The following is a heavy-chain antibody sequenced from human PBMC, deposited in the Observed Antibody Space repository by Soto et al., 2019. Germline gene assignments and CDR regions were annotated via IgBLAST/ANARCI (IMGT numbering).Heavy chain of an antibody. Sequence: QVQLVESGGGVVQPGRSLRLSCAASGFTFSSYAMHWVRQAPGKGLEWVAVISYDGSNKYYADSVKGRFTISRDNSKNTLYLQMNSLRAEDTAVYYCARDITVTDYYDYGMDVWGQGTTVTVSS. D-gene: IGHD4-17*01. V-gene: IGHV3-30-3*01. CDR3: ARDITVTDYYDYGMDV. J-gene: IGHJ6*02. CDR1: GFTFSSYA. CDR2: ISYDGSNK.